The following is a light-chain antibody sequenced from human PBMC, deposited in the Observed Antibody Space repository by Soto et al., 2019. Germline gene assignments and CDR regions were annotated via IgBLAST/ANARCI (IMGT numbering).Light chain of an antibody. CDR2: GAS. CDR1: ESLSTY. V-gene: IGKV3-15*01. Sequence: EIVMKQSPATLSVSPGERVTLSCRASESLSTYLAWYQQKPGQAPRLLIYGASTKATGIPARFSGSGSATDFTLTISSLQSEDFAVYYCQSYNDWPFTFGQGTKVDIK. CDR3: QSYNDWPFT. J-gene: IGKJ2*01.